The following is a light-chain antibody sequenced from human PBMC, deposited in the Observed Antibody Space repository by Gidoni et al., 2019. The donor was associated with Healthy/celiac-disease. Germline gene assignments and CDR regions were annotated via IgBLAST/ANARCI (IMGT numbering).Light chain of an antibody. CDR2: KAS. CDR3: QQYNSYSYT. V-gene: IGKV1-5*03. Sequence: IQMTQSPSPLSASVGDRVIITCRASQSISSWLAWYQQKPGKAPKLLIYKASSLESGVPSRCSGSGSGTEFTLTISSLQPDDFATYYCQQYNSYSYTFGQGTKLEIK. J-gene: IGKJ2*01. CDR1: QSISSW.